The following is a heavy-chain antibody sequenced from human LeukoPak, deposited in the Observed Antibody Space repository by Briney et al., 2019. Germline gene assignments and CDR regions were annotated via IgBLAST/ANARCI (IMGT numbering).Heavy chain of an antibody. CDR3: ARDPVVGATMRVYYFDY. J-gene: IGHJ4*02. V-gene: IGHV3-30-3*01. CDR2: ISYDGSNK. Sequence: GGSLRLSCAASGFTFSSYAMHWVRQAPGKGLEWVAVISYDGSNKYYADSVKGRFTISRDNSKNTLYLQMNSLRAEDTAVYYCARDPVVGATMRVYYFDYWGQGTLVTVSS. D-gene: IGHD1-26*01. CDR1: GFTFSSYA.